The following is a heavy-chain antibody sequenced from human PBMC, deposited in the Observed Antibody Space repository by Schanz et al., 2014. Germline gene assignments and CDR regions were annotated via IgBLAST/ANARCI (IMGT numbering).Heavy chain of an antibody. Sequence: EVQLVESGGGLVQPGGSLRLSCAASGFTFSTYAMTWVRQAPGKGLEWLSYISRDGTTSYYADSVKGRFTISRDNAKNSLYLEMTSLRGEDTAVYYCARENLNWEAFDIWGQGTVVTVS. D-gene: IGHD7-27*01. J-gene: IGHJ3*02. CDR2: ISRDGTTS. CDR1: GFTFSTYA. CDR3: ARENLNWEAFDI. V-gene: IGHV3-48*04.